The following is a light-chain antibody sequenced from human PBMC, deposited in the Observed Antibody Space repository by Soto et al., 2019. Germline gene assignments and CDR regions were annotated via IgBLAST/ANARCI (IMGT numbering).Light chain of an antibody. J-gene: IGKJ3*01. Sequence: DIVMTQSPDSLAVSRGERATINCKSSQSVLYSSNNKNYLAWYQQKPGQPPKLLIYWASTRESGVPDRFSGSGSGTDFTLTISSLQAEDVEVYYCQQYYSTLFTFGHGTKVDLK. CDR1: QSVLYSSNNKNY. CDR3: QQYYSTLFT. V-gene: IGKV4-1*01. CDR2: WAS.